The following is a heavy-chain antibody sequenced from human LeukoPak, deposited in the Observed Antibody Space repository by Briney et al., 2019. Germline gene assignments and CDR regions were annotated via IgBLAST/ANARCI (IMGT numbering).Heavy chain of an antibody. CDR2: ISVYNGNT. J-gene: IGHJ4*02. V-gene: IGHV1-18*01. Sequence: ASVKVSCKASGYTLSNYDISWVRQAPGQGLEWMGWISVYNGNTNYAQKFQGRVTMTTETSTSTANMELRSLRSDDTATYYCARVDSGRYYGHDYWGQGTLVTVSS. CDR3: ARVDSGRYYGHDY. D-gene: IGHD1-26*01. CDR1: GYTLSNYD.